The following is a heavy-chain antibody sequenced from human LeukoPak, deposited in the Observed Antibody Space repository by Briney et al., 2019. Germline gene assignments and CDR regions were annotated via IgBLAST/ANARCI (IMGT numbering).Heavy chain of an antibody. D-gene: IGHD3-22*01. V-gene: IGHV4-4*02. CDR3: ARATYDSSGYYCDS. J-gene: IGHJ4*02. CDR1: GGSISSSNW. Sequence: PSETLSLTCAVSGGSISSSNWWSWVRQPPGKGLEWIGEIYHSGSANYNPSLKSRVTISVDKSKNQFSLKLTSVTAADTAVYYCARATYDSSGYYCDSWGQGTLVTVSS. CDR2: IYHSGSA.